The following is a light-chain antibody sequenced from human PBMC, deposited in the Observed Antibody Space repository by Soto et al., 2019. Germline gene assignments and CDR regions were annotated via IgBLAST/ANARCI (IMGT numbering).Light chain of an antibody. V-gene: IGKV1-5*01. CDR3: QQYIRYSGT. J-gene: IGKJ4*01. Sequence: DIQMTQSPSTLFASVGDRVTITCRASQSVSRWVAWYQQRQGKAPKLLIYDASNLESGVPSRFSGSGSGTEFTLTISSLQPDDFATYYRQQYIRYSGTFGGGTKVEIK. CDR1: QSVSRW. CDR2: DAS.